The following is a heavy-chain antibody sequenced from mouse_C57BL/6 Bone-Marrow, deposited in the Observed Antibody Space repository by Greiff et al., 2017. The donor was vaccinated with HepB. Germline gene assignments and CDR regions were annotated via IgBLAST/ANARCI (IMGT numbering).Heavy chain of an antibody. CDR1: GYTFTDYE. CDR2: IDPETGGT. V-gene: IGHV1-15*01. CDR3: TRDYYGSPFAY. J-gene: IGHJ3*01. D-gene: IGHD1-1*01. Sequence: QVQLQQSGAELVRPGASVTLSCKASGYTFTDYEMHWVKQTPVHGLEWIGAIDPETGGTAYNQKFKGKAILTADKSSSTAYMELRSLTSEGSAVYYCTRDYYGSPFAYWGQGTLVTVSA.